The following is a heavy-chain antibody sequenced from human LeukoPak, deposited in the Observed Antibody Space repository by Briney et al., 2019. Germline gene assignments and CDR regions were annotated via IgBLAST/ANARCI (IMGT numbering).Heavy chain of an antibody. V-gene: IGHV1-18*01. CDR3: ARVYAVPAAIRHYYYYMDV. CDR2: ISGYNGNT. Sequence: ASVKVSCKASGYTFTSNGISWVRQAPGQGLEWMGWISGYNGNTNYAQKLQDRVTMTTDTSTSTAYMELRSLRSDDTAVYYCARVYAVPAAIRHYYYYMDVWGKGTTVTVSS. D-gene: IGHD2-2*01. CDR1: GYTFTSNG. J-gene: IGHJ6*03.